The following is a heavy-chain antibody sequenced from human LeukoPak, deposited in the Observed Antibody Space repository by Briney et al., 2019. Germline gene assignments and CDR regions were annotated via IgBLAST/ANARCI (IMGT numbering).Heavy chain of an antibody. CDR2: ITPIFGTA. Sequence: ASVKVSCKASGGTFSSYAISWVRQAPGQGLEWMGGITPIFGTANYAQKFQGRVTITADESTSTAYMELSSLRSEDTAVYYCARVGEPKLRFFNRGYWFDPWGQGTLVTVSS. J-gene: IGHJ5*02. CDR1: GGTFSSYA. V-gene: IGHV1-69*13. D-gene: IGHD3-3*01. CDR3: ARVGEPKLRFFNRGYWFDP.